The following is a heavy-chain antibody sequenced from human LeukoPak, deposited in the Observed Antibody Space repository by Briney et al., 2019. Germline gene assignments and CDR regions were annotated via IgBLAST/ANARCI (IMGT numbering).Heavy chain of an antibody. CDR3: AKDPTTGTTPNWFDP. V-gene: IGHV3-23*01. D-gene: IGHD1-1*01. J-gene: IGHJ5*02. Sequence: PGGSLRLSCAASGFTFSSYAMSWVRQAPGKGLEWVSAISGSGGSTYYADSVKGRFTISRDNSKNTLYLQMNSLRAKDTAVYYCAKDPTTGTTPNWFDPWGQGTLVTVSS. CDR2: ISGSGGST. CDR1: GFTFSSYA.